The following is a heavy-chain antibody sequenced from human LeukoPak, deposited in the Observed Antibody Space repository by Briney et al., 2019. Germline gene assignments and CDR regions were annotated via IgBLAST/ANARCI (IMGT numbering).Heavy chain of an antibody. J-gene: IGHJ4*02. V-gene: IGHV3-48*03. D-gene: IGHD5-18*01. CDR1: GFTFSSYE. CDR3: ARGMGYSYATPLGY. Sequence: GGSLRLSCAASGFTFSSYEMNWVRQAPGKGLEWVSYISSSGSTIYYADSVKGRFTISRDNAKNSLYLQMNSLRAEDTAVYYCARGMGYSYATPLGYWGQGTLVTVSS. CDR2: ISSSGSTI.